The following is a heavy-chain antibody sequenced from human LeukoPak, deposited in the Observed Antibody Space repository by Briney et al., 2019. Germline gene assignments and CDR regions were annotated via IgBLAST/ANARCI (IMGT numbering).Heavy chain of an antibody. CDR2: ISGSGGST. J-gene: IGHJ3*02. D-gene: IGHD1-26*01. V-gene: IGHV3-23*01. CDR1: GFTFSSYA. CDR3: AKDFRYSGSYLGGDAFDI. Sequence: GGSLRLSCAASGFTFSSYAMSWVRQAPGKGLEWVSAISGSGGSTYYADSVKGRFTISRDNSKNTVYLQMNSLRADDTAVYYCAKDFRYSGSYLGGDAFDIWGQGTMVTVSS.